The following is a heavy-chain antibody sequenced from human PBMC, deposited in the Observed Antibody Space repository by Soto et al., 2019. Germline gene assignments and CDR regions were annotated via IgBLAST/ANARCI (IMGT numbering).Heavy chain of an antibody. CDR2: ISGSGGTT. Sequence: EVQLLESGGGLVRPGGSLRLSCAASGFTFTNYAMSWVRQAPGKGLEWVSAISGSGGTTYYADSVKGRFTISRDNSNSTLYLQMNSLRAEDTGVYYWAKDSRRAPSYYMGVWGKGTTVTVSS. D-gene: IGHD2-2*01. J-gene: IGHJ6*03. CDR3: AKDSRRAPSYYMGV. CDR1: GFTFTNYA. V-gene: IGHV3-23*01.